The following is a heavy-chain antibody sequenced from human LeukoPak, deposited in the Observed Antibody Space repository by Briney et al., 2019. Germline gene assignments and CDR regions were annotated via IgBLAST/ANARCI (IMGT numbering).Heavy chain of an antibody. J-gene: IGHJ6*01. CDR1: GFTFTNYA. D-gene: IGHD3-16*01. CDR3: ANPPNLGAYYYVMDV. V-gene: IGHV3-23*01. Sequence: PGASLRLSCAASGFTFTNYAMSWVRQAPGKGLEWVSAISYNGGSTYYSDSVKGRFTISRDNSKNTVYLQMNSLRAEDTAVYYCANPPNLGAYYYVMDVWGRGSTVSVPS. CDR2: ISYNGGST.